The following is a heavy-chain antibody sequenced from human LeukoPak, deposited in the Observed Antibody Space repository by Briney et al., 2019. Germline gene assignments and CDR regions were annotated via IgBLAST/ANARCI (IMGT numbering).Heavy chain of an antibody. V-gene: IGHV3-48*03. D-gene: IGHD2-2*01. CDR1: GFTFSSYE. CDR2: ISSSGGAT. J-gene: IGHJ4*02. CDR3: ARRYCSSTSCTLDY. Sequence: PGGSLRLSCASSGFTFSSYEMNWVRQAPGKGLEWVSHISSSGGATYYADSVKGRFTISRDSAMTSLYLQMNSLRAEDTAVYYCARRYCSSTSCTLDYWGQGTLVTVSS.